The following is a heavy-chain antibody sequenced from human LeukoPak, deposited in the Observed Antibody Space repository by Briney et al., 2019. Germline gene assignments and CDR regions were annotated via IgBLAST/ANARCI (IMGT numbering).Heavy chain of an antibody. J-gene: IGHJ4*02. CDR2: ISYDGSNK. D-gene: IGHD1-26*01. Sequence: GGSLRLSCAASGFTFSSYAMHWVRQAPGKGLEWVAVISYDGSNKYCADSVKGRFTISRDNSKNTLYLQMNSLGAEDTAVYYCARDLHSGSYLDYWGQGTLVTVSS. CDR1: GFTFSSYA. V-gene: IGHV3-30-3*01. CDR3: ARDLHSGSYLDY.